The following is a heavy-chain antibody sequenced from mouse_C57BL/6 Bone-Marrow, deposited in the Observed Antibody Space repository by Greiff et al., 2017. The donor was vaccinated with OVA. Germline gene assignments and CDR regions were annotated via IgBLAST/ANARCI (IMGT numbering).Heavy chain of an antibody. D-gene: IGHD4-1*01. CDR2: IYPRSGNT. CDR3: ARRGPWVYAMDY. CDR1: GYTFTSYG. V-gene: IGHV1-81*01. J-gene: IGHJ4*01. Sequence: QVQLQQSGAELARPGASVTLSCKASGYTFTSYGISWVKQRTGQGLEWIGEIYPRSGNTYYNEKFKGKATLTADKSSSTAYMELRSLTSEDSAVYFCARRGPWVYAMDYWGQGTSVTVSS.